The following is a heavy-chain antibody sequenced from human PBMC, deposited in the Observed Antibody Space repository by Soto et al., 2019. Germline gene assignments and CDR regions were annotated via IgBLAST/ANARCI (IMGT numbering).Heavy chain of an antibody. V-gene: IGHV3-30-3*01. J-gene: IGHJ4*02. CDR1: GFTFSSYA. D-gene: IGHD3-10*01. CDR3: ARDNPGGFDY. CDR2: ISYDGSNK. Sequence: QVQLVESGGGVVQPGRSLRLSCAASGFTFSSYAMHWVRQAPGKGLEWVAVISYDGSNKYYADSVKGRFTISIDNSKNTLYLQMNSLRAEDTAVYYCARDNPGGFDYWGQGTLVTVSS.